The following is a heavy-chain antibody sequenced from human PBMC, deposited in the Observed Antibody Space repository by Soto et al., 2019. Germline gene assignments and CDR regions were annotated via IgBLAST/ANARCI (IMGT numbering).Heavy chain of an antibody. D-gene: IGHD5-12*01. V-gene: IGHV3-53*02. CDR2: IYFST. J-gene: IGHJ4*02. Sequence: EVQLVETGGGLIQPGGSLRLSCAASGFTVTNDYMTWVRQAPGKGLEWVSVIYFSTYYADSVKGRFTISRDNSKNTLYLQMNSLRAEDTAVYYCARSPGKSWLQDWGQGTLVTVS. CDR3: ARSPGKSWLQD. CDR1: GFTVTNDY.